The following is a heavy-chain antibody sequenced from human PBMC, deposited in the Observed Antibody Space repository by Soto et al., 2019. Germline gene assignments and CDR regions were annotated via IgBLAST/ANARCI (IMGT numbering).Heavy chain of an antibody. CDR2: IIPILGIA. V-gene: IGHV1-69*02. D-gene: IGHD4-17*01. CDR1: GGTFSSYT. J-gene: IGHJ4*02. CDR3: ARGSPDYGDYSTIVIDY. Sequence: SVKVSCKASGGTFSSYTISWVRQAPGQGLEWMGRIIPILGIANYAQKFQGRVTITADKSTSTAYMELSSLRSEDTAVYYCARGSPDYGDYSTIVIDYWGQGTLVTVSS.